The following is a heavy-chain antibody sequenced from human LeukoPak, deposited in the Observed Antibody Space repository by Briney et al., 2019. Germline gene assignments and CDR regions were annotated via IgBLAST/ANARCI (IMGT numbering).Heavy chain of an antibody. CDR3: AKDLRHDYGGNFNPYYYYYMDV. CDR1: GFTFSSYA. V-gene: IGHV3-23*01. D-gene: IGHD4-23*01. Sequence: PGGSLRLSYAASGFTFSSYAMSWVRQAPGKGLEWVSAISGSGGSTYYADSVKGRFTISRDNSKNTLYLQMNSLRAEDTAVYYCAKDLRHDYGGNFNPYYYYYMDVWGKGTTVTVSS. J-gene: IGHJ6*03. CDR2: ISGSGGST.